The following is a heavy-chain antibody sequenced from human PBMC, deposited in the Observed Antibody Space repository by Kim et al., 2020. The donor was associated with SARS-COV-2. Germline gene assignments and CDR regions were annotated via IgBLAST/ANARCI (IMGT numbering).Heavy chain of an antibody. Sequence: GSQRLSCATSGFTFSAYDMNWVRQAPGKGLEWLSFITKSSTTIYYADSVEGRFTISRDNAKNSLFLQMNSLRDEDTALYYCVRDRMGGAFDMWGQGTMVTVSS. CDR1: GFTFSAYD. CDR3: VRDRMGGAFDM. V-gene: IGHV3-48*02. CDR2: ITKSSTTI. J-gene: IGHJ3*02. D-gene: IGHD3-16*01.